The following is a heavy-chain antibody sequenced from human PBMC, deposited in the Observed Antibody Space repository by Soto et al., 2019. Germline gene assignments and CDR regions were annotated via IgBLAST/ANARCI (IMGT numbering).Heavy chain of an antibody. CDR3: ARDHSPYAYFYNPGSYACWFDP. CDR1: GGSISSGGYS. J-gene: IGHJ5*02. V-gene: IGHV4-30-2*01. D-gene: IGHD3-16*01. CDR2: IYHSVGT. Sequence: SETLSLTCAVSGGSISSGGYSWSWIRQPPGKGLEWIAYIYHSVGTYYNPSLKSRVTMSVDRSKNQFSLKLSSVTAADTAVYYCARDHSPYAYFYNPGSYACWFDPWGQGTLVTVSS.